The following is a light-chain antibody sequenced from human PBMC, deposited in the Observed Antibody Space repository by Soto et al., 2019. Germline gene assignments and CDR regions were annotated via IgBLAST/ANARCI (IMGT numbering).Light chain of an antibody. Sequence: QSALTQPASVSGSPGQSITISCTGTSSDIGTYNLVSWYQQDPGKAPKLMIYEGSKRPPGVSNRFSGSNSSHTASLTISGLQAEDEADYYCCSYATSDAVLFGGATKLTVL. J-gene: IGLJ2*01. V-gene: IGLV2-23*01. CDR1: SSDIGTYNL. CDR2: EGS. CDR3: CSYATSDAVL.